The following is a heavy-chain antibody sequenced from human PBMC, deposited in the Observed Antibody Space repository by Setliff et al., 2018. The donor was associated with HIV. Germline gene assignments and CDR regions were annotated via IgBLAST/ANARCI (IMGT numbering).Heavy chain of an antibody. V-gene: IGHV4-38-2*02. D-gene: IGHD3-10*01. CDR1: GYSISSRYY. Sequence: PSETLSLTCTVSGYSISSRYYWGWIRQSPGKGLEWIGSIYHSGSTQYNPSLKSRVTISVDTPKNQFSLKLSSVTAADTAIYYCARGGYYTSGTWFDPWGQGTLVTVSS. J-gene: IGHJ5*02. CDR3: ARGGYYTSGTWFDP. CDR2: IYHSGST.